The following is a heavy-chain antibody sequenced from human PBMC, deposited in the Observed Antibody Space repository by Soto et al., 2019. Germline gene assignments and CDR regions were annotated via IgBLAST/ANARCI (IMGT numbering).Heavy chain of an antibody. Sequence: EVQLVESGGGLVQPGGSLRLSCAASGFTFSSYWMHWDRQAPGKGMVWVSRINSDVCSTYDADSVKGRFTISSDNAKNTLYPQINRLRAEDTVGYYCASCWTDYWGQGNLVTVSS. V-gene: IGHV3-74*01. D-gene: IGHD3-3*01. CDR3: ASCWTDY. CDR1: GFTFSSYW. J-gene: IGHJ4*02. CDR2: INSDVCST.